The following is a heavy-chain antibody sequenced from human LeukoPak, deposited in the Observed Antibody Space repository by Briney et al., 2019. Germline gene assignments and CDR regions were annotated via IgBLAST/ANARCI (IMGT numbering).Heavy chain of an antibody. CDR3: AKDRGRLARGGAFDI. D-gene: IGHD3-16*01. V-gene: IGHV3-9*01. CDR1: GFTFDDYA. CDR2: ISWNSGSI. Sequence: PGGSLRLSCAASGFTFDDYAMHWVRQAPGKGLEWVSGISWNSGSIGYADSVKGRFTISRDNAKNSLCLQMNSLRAEDTALYYCAKDRGRLARGGAFDIWGQGTMVTVSS. J-gene: IGHJ3*02.